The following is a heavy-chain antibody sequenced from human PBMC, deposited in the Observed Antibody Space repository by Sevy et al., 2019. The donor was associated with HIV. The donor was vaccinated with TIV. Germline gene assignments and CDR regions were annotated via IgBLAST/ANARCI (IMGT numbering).Heavy chain of an antibody. CDR3: ARYRSSSSMGNWFDP. V-gene: IGHV4-59*01. CDR2: IYYSGST. CDR1: GGSISSYY. J-gene: IGHJ5*02. D-gene: IGHD6-6*01. Sequence: SETLSLTCTVSGGSISSYYWSWIRQPPGKGLEWIGYIYYSGSTNYNPSLKSRVTISVDTSKNQFSLKLSSVTAADTAVYYCARYRSSSSMGNWFDPWGQGTLVTVSS.